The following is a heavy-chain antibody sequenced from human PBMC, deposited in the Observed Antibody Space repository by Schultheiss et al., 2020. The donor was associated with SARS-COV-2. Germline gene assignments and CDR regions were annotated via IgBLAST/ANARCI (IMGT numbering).Heavy chain of an antibody. D-gene: IGHD3-3*01. CDR3: ARAYYDFWSGYAFDI. J-gene: IGHJ3*02. Sequence: GESLKISCKASGYTFTSYDINWVRQATGQGLEWMGWMNPNSGNTGYAQKFQGRVTMTRNTSISTAYMELSSLRSEDTAVYYCARAYYDFWSGYAFDIWGQGTMVTVSS. CDR2: MNPNSGNT. CDR1: GYTFTSYD. V-gene: IGHV1-8*01.